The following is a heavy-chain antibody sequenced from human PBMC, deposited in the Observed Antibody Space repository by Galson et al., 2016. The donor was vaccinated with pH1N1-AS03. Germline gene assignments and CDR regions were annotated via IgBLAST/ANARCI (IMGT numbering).Heavy chain of an antibody. CDR3: ARDRHYDTSGRFYYESEH. J-gene: IGHJ4*02. CDR1: GGTFSNYA. Sequence: SVKVSCKASGGTFSNYAISWMRQAPGQGLEWMGGIHPIFGTPSYAQTFRGRLTITADHSTSAAYMELTSLTSEDTAIYYCARDRHYDTSGRFYYESEHWGQGTLVIVSS. V-gene: IGHV1-69*13. CDR2: IHPIFGTP. D-gene: IGHD3-22*01.